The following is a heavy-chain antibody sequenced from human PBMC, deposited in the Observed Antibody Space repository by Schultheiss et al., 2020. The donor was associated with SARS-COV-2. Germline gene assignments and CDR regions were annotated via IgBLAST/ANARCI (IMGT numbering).Heavy chain of an antibody. V-gene: IGHV3-48*03. J-gene: IGHJ4*02. D-gene: IGHD3-22*01. CDR1: GFTFSSYE. Sequence: GGSLRLSCVGSGFTFSSYEMNWVRQAPGKGLEWVSYISSSGSTIYYADSVKGRFTISRDNAKNSLYLQMNSLRAEDTAVYYCARGGSERIRITMIVFDYWGQGTLVTVSS. CDR2: ISSSGSTI. CDR3: ARGGSERIRITMIVFDY.